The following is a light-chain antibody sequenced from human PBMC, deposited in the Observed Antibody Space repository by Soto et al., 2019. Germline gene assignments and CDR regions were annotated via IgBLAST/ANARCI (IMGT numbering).Light chain of an antibody. CDR3: SSYTDSGTVL. CDR2: EVV. V-gene: IGLV2-14*01. J-gene: IGLJ2*01. Sequence: QSALTQPASVSGSPGQSITISCTGTSRDVGAYNYVSWYQHHPGKAPKLIIYEVVYRPSGISNRFSGSKAGNTASLAISGRQAEDEADDYCSSYTDSGTVLFGGGTQLTVL. CDR1: SRDVGAYNY.